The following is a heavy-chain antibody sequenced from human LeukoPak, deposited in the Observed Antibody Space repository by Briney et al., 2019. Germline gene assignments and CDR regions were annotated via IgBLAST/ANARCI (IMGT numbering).Heavy chain of an antibody. J-gene: IGHJ4*02. Sequence: ASVKVSCKASGYTFTSYYMRWVRQAPGQGLEWMGTINPSGGSTSYAQKFQGRVIMTRDTSTSTVYMELRGLRSEDTAVFYCARIHKYCNDGVCSDYWGQGTLVTVSS. CDR3: ARIHKYCNDGVCSDY. CDR2: INPSGGST. D-gene: IGHD2-8*01. V-gene: IGHV1-46*01. CDR1: GYTFTSYY.